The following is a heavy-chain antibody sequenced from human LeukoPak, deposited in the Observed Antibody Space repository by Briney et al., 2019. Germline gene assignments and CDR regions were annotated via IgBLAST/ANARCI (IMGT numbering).Heavy chain of an antibody. D-gene: IGHD5-12*01. J-gene: IGHJ4*02. CDR2: ISSNGGST. V-gene: IGHV3-64D*06. CDR1: GFTFSSSA. Sequence: GGSLRLSCSASGFTFSSSAMHWVRQAPGKGLEYVSAISSNGGSTYYADSVKGRFTISRDNSKNTLYLQMSSLRAEDTAVYYCVKDRYDSGYDFNYFDYWGQGTLVTVSS. CDR3: VKDRYDSGYDFNYFDY.